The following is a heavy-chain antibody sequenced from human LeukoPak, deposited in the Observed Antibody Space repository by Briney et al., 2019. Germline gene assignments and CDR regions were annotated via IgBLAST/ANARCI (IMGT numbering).Heavy chain of an antibody. J-gene: IGHJ5*02. D-gene: IGHD2-2*01. V-gene: IGHV3-30*18. CDR3: ANDSLAGCSSASCYGQNWVDP. CDR2: ITYDGSSK. CDR1: GFTFSTYG. Sequence: GGSLRLSCAASGFTFSTYGMHWVRQAPGKGLEWVAVITYDGSSKFYADSVKGRFTISRDSSKNTLHLQMNRLSPEDTAVYYCANDSLAGCSSASCYGQNWVDPWGQGTLVTVSS.